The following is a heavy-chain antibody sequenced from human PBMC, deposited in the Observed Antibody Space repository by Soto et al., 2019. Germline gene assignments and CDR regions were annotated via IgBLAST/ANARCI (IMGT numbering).Heavy chain of an antibody. CDR1: GYTFTSYG. V-gene: IGHV1-18*01. CDR3: ARDKGYYGSGTSSDY. CDR2: ISAYNGNT. J-gene: IGHJ4*02. D-gene: IGHD3-10*01. Sequence: ASVKVSCKASGYTFTSYGISWVRQAPGQGLEWMGWISAYNGNTNYAQKLQGRVTMTTDTSTSTAYMELRSLRSDDTAVYYCARDKGYYGSGTSSDYWGQGTLVTVSS.